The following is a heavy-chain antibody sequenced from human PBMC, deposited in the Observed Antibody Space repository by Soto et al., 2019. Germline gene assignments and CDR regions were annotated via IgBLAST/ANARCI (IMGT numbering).Heavy chain of an antibody. V-gene: IGHV1-2*04. CDR1: GYTLTGYY. D-gene: IGHD4-17*01. Sequence: GASVKGSCKAPGYTLTGYYMHWVRQAPGQGLEWMGWINPNSGGTNYAQKFQGWVTMTRDTSISTAYMELSRLRSDDTAVYYCARSAVTMDYGMAVWGQGTTVTVSS. CDR3: ARSAVTMDYGMAV. J-gene: IGHJ6*02. CDR2: INPNSGGT.